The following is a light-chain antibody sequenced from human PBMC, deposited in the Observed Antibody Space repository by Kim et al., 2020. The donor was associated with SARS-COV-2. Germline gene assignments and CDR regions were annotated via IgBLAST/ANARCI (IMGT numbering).Light chain of an antibody. J-gene: IGKJ1*01. Sequence: SPGERVTLSCRASQSISRNLAWYQQKPGQAPRLLIYGASTRATGIPARFSGSGSGTEFTLTISSLQSEDFAVYYCQQYNKWPPWTFGQGTKVEIK. CDR3: QQYNKWPPWT. CDR2: GAS. CDR1: QSISRN. V-gene: IGKV3-15*01.